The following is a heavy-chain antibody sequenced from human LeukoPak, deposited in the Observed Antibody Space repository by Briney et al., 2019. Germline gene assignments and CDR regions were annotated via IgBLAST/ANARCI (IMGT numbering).Heavy chain of an antibody. CDR2: FDPEDGET. Sequence: ASVKVSCKVSGYTLTELSMHWVRQAPGKGLEWMGGFDPEDGETIYAQKFQGRVTMTEDTSTDTAYMELSSLRSEDTAVYYCATLQYSGSYYFDYWAREPWSPSPQ. V-gene: IGHV1-24*01. D-gene: IGHD1-26*01. CDR1: GYTLTELS. J-gene: IGHJ4*02. CDR3: ATLQYSGSYYFDY.